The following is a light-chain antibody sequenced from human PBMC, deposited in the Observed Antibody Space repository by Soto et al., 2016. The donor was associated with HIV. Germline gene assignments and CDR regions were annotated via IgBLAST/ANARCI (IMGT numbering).Light chain of an antibody. V-gene: IGKV1-39*01. CDR3: QQSSRTPRT. CDR2: DAS. J-gene: IGKJ1*01. CDR1: QSISTY. Sequence: DIQMTQSPSSLSLSIGDRVSITCRASQSISTYLHWYQQKPGRAPKLLIYDASSLQSGVPPRFSGRGSGTDFTLTISDLQHEDLATYYCQQSSRTPRTFGQGTEGGN.